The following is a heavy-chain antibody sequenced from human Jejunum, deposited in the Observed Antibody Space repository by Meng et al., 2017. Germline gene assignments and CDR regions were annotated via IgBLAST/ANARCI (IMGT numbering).Heavy chain of an antibody. D-gene: IGHD6-13*01. CDR1: GFSLTTSGVG. J-gene: IGHJ5*02. Sequence: QITLKESGPTLVKPTQTLTLTCTFSGFSLTTSGVGVGWIRQPPGKALECLALIYWDDDKRYNPSLRNRLSITKDTSKNQVVLTMTNMDPVDTATYYCAHRLAYSTNYNVGWFDPWGQGTLVTVSS. V-gene: IGHV2-5*02. CDR2: IYWDDDK. CDR3: AHRLAYSTNYNVGWFDP.